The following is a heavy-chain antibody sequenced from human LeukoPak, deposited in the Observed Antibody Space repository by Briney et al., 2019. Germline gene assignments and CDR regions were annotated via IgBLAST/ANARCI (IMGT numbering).Heavy chain of an antibody. V-gene: IGHV3-48*01. CDR2: ISGTSSTI. Sequence: GGSLRLSCAASGFTFSSYSMNWVRQAPGEGLEWLSYISGTSSTIYYADSVKGRFTVSRDNAKNSLYLQMNSLRAEDTAVYYCAKAGGPNSSSWYVNRYFDYWGQGTLVTVSS. CDR1: GFTFSSYS. J-gene: IGHJ4*02. D-gene: IGHD6-13*01. CDR3: AKAGGPNSSSWYVNRYFDY.